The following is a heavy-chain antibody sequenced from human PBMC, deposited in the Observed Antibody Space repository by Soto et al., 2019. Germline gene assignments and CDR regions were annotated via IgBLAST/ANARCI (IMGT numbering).Heavy chain of an antibody. V-gene: IGHV4-59*01. D-gene: IGHD3-16*01. CDR2: ILYSGST. J-gene: IGHJ4*02. Sequence: WETLSLTCTVSGGCIYTYYWTWIWQPPGKGLEWIGYILYSGSTNYSPTLKSRVTISIDKSKNQFSLKLSSVTAADTAVYYCARDGARAEGAFDYWGQGTLVTVSS. CDR1: GGCIYTYY. CDR3: ARDGARAEGAFDY.